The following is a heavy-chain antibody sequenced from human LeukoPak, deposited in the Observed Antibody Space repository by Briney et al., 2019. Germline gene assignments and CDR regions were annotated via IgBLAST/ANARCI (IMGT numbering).Heavy chain of an antibody. V-gene: IGHV4-39*02. J-gene: IGHJ4*02. Sequence: PSETLSLTCTVSGGSISSSSYYWGWIRQPPGKGLEWIGSIYYSGITYYNPSLKSRVTISVDTSKNQFSLKLSSVTAADTAVYYCARDTPLTHWGQGTLVTVSS. CDR1: GGSISSSSYY. CDR2: IYYSGIT. CDR3: ARDTPLTH.